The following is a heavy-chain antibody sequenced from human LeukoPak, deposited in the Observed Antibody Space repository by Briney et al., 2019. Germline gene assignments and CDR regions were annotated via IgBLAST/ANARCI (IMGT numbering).Heavy chain of an antibody. CDR3: ARGKMGWLQPSGDAFDI. CDR1: GFTFSSYE. J-gene: IGHJ3*02. Sequence: PGGSLRLSCAASGFTFSSYEMNWVRQAPGKGLEWVSYISSSGSTIYCADSVKGRFTISRDNAKNSLYLQMNSLRAEDTAVYYCARGKMGWLQPSGDAFDIWGQGTMVTVSS. D-gene: IGHD5-24*01. V-gene: IGHV3-48*03. CDR2: ISSSGSTI.